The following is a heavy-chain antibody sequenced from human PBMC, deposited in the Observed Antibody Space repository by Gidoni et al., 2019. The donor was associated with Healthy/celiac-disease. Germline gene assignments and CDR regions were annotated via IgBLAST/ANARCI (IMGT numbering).Heavy chain of an antibody. D-gene: IGHD2-21*01. Sequence: QVQLVESGGGVVQPGRSLRLSCAASGFTFSSYAMHWVGQAPGRGLEWLAVISYDGSKKYYADSVKGRFTISRDNSKNTLYLQMNSLRAEDTAVYYCAREDYSSMDVWGKGTTVTVSS. CDR1: GFTFSSYA. J-gene: IGHJ6*03. V-gene: IGHV3-30-3*01. CDR3: AREDYSSMDV. CDR2: ISYDGSKK.